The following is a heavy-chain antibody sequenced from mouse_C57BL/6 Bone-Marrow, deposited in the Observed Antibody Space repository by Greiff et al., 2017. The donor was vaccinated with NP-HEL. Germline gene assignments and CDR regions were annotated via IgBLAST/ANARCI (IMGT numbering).Heavy chain of an antibody. D-gene: IGHD1-1*01. Sequence: QVHVKQSGPELVKPGASVKISCKASGYTFTDYYINWVKQRPGQGLEWIGWIFPGSGSTYYNEKFKGKATLTVDKSSSTAYMLLSSLTSEDSAVYFCARGDYYGSSYYWYFDVWGTGTTVTVSS. CDR2: IFPGSGST. J-gene: IGHJ1*03. CDR3: ARGDYYGSSYYWYFDV. CDR1: GYTFTDYY. V-gene: IGHV1-75*01.